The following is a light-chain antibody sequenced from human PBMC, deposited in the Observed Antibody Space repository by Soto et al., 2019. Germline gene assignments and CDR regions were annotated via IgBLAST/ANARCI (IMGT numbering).Light chain of an antibody. Sequence: DIQMTQSPSSVSASVGDRVTITCRASQGISSWLAWYQQKPGKAPKLLSYTASTLQSGVPSRFSDTGSGTDFTLIISSMQPEDAATYYCQHSNSFPITFGQGTRLEIK. CDR3: QHSNSFPIT. CDR2: TAS. V-gene: IGKV1-12*01. J-gene: IGKJ5*01. CDR1: QGISSW.